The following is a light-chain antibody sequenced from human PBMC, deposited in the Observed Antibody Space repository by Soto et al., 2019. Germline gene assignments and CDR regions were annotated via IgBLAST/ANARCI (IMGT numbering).Light chain of an antibody. V-gene: IGKV3-15*01. CDR3: QQYHNWPPLT. J-gene: IGKJ4*01. Sequence: EIVMTQSQATLSVSPGERATLSCRASQSVSNYLAWYQQKPGQAPRLLIDGASTRATGIPARFSGGGSETDFTLTISSLQSEDFAVYYCQQYHNWPPLTFGGGTQVEIK. CDR1: QSVSNY. CDR2: GAS.